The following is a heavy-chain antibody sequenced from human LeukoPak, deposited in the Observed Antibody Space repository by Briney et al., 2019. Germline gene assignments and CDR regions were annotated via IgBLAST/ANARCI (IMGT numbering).Heavy chain of an antibody. J-gene: IGHJ4*02. CDR3: AREGGFYRPLDY. V-gene: IGHV4-4*02. CDR2: VHLVGLT. CDR1: GGSVSSTNW. Sequence: SQTLSLTRGVSGGSVSSTNWRTWIRHPPGQGLEWIGEVHLVGLTNFNPSLQTRLTMSVDLSENHVSLKLTSVAAADTAVYYCAREGGFYRPLDYSGQGTLVTVSS. D-gene: IGHD6-25*01.